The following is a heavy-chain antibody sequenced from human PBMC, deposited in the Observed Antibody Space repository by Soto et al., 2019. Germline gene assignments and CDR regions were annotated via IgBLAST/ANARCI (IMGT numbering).Heavy chain of an antibody. Sequence: EVQLVESGGGLIQPGGSLRLSCAASGFTVSSNYMSWVRQAPGKGLEWVSVIYSGGSTYYADSLKGRFTISRDNSKNTLYLQMNSLRAEDTAVYYCARVAGGYSGYGDYWGQGTLVTVSS. J-gene: IGHJ4*02. CDR3: ARVAGGYSGYGDY. CDR1: GFTVSSNY. CDR2: IYSGGST. V-gene: IGHV3-53*01. D-gene: IGHD5-12*01.